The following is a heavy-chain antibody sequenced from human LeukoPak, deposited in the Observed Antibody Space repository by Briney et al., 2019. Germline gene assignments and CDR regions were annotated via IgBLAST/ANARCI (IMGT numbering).Heavy chain of an antibody. CDR2: IYYSGST. D-gene: IGHD3-16*01. J-gene: IGHJ5*02. CDR1: GDSIISGSHY. V-gene: IGHV4-39*01. Sequence: PETLSPTCIVSGDSIISGSHYCDWIRQPPGKGLEWIGSIYYSGSTHYSPSLKSRLPISVDPSQNQFSLKLRSVTAADTAVYYCARRRMINDWFDPWGQGTLVTVST. CDR3: ARRRMINDWFDP.